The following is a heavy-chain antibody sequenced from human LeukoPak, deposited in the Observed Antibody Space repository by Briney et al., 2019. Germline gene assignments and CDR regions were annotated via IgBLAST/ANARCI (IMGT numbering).Heavy chain of an antibody. CDR3: ARDGRTWVV. CDR1: GGSLSTHY. V-gene: IGHV4-59*11. J-gene: IGHJ6*04. D-gene: IGHD2-15*01. Sequence: SETLSLTCTVSGGSLSTHYWSWIRQPPGKGLEWIGYIYNENTNYNPSLKSRVTISMDTSKNQFSLKLSSVTDADTAVYYCARDGRTWVVWGKGTTVTVSS. CDR2: IYNENT.